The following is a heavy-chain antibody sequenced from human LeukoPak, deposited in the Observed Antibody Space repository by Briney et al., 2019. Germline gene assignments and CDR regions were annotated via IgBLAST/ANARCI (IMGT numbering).Heavy chain of an antibody. CDR1: GGSFSGYY. Sequence: PSETLSLTCAVYGGSFSGYYWSWIRQPPGKGLEWIGEINHSGSTNYNPSLKSRVTISVDTSKNQFSLKLSSVTAADTAVYYCARVRGQYYYGSGSYYNGRLIGEIDYWGQGTLVTVSS. V-gene: IGHV4-34*01. J-gene: IGHJ4*02. CDR2: INHSGST. D-gene: IGHD3-10*01. CDR3: ARVRGQYYYGSGSYYNGRLIGEIDY.